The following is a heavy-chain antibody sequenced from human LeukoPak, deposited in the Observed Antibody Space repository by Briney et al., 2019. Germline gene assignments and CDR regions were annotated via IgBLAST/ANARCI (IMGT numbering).Heavy chain of an antibody. CDR1: GFTFSNYW. Sequence: SGGSLRLSCAASGFTFSNYWMHWVRQAPGKGLEWLSYISGDSRTIYYPDSVKGRFTISRDNAKNSLYLQLISLRAEDTAVYYCARDRHSSVDYWGQGTLVTVSS. J-gene: IGHJ4*02. CDR2: ISGDSRTI. D-gene: IGHD3-22*01. CDR3: ARDRHSSVDY. V-gene: IGHV3-48*01.